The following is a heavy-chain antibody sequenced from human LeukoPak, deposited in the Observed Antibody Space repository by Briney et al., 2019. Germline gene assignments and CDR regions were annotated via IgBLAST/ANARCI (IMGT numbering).Heavy chain of an antibody. J-gene: IGHJ4*02. CDR3: ARMHYGSGSYYDC. Sequence: SVKVSCKATGYTLTNYNISWVRQAPGQGLEWMGGIIPIFGTANYAQKFQGRVTITADESTSTAYMELSSLRSEDTAVYYCARMHYGSGSYYDCWGQGTLVTVSS. CDR1: GYTLTNYN. V-gene: IGHV1-69*13. D-gene: IGHD3-10*01. CDR2: IIPIFGTA.